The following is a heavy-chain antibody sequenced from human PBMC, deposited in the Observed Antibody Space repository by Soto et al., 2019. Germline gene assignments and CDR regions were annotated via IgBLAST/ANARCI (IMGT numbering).Heavy chain of an antibody. V-gene: IGHV4-31*03. CDR3: ARAGGGGVYYYDSSGYLNSFDY. J-gene: IGHJ4*02. CDR2: IYYSGST. Sequence: SETLSLTCTVSGGSISSGGYYWSWIRQHPGKGLEWIGYIYYSGSTYYNPSLKSRVTISVDTSKNQFSLKLSSVTAADTAVYYCARAGGGGVYYYDSSGYLNSFDYWGQGTLVTV. D-gene: IGHD3-22*01. CDR1: GGSISSGGYY.